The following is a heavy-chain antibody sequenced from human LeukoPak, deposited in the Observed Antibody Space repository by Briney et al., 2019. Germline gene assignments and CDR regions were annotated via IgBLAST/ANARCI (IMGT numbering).Heavy chain of an antibody. J-gene: IGHJ4*02. CDR1: GGSISSSSYY. CDR2: IYYSGST. Sequence: SETLSLTCTVSGGSISSSSYYWGRIRQPPGKGLEWIGSIYYSGSTNYNPSLKSRVTISVDKSKNQFSLKLSSVTAADTAVYYCARAHSLWFGELQWGQGTLVTVSS. CDR3: ARAHSLWFGELQ. V-gene: IGHV4-39*07. D-gene: IGHD3-10*01.